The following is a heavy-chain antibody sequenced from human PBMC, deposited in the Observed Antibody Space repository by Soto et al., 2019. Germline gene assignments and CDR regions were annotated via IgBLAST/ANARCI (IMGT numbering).Heavy chain of an antibody. CDR1: GYTFTGYY. V-gene: IGHV1-2*04. CDR3: ARDGGMVIDSYYYSSYRDV. D-gene: IGHD2-21*01. Sequence: ASVKVSCKASGYTFTGYYMHWVRQAPGQGLEWMGWINPNSGGTNYAQKFQGWVTMTRDTSISTAYMELSRLRSDDTAVYYCARDGGMVIDSYYYSSYRDVWGKGTTVTVSS. J-gene: IGHJ6*03. CDR2: INPNSGGT.